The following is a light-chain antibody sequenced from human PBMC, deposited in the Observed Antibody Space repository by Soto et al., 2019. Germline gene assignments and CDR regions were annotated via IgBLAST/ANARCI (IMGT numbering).Light chain of an antibody. CDR2: DAS. J-gene: IGKJ1*01. Sequence: DIQMTQSPSTLSASVGDRVTITCRASQSINIWLAWYQQKPGKAPKLLIYDASSLESGVPSRFSGSGSGTEFTLNISSLQPDDFASDYCEQYDSYRTFGQGTKVEV. CDR1: QSINIW. V-gene: IGKV1-5*01. CDR3: EQYDSYRT.